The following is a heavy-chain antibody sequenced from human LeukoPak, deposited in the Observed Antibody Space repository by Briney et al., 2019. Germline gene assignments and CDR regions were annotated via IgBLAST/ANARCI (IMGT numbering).Heavy chain of an antibody. D-gene: IGHD1-26*01. J-gene: IGHJ4*02. Sequence: ASVKVSCKASGYTFTGYYMHWVRQAPGQGLEWMGWINPNSGGTNYAQKFQGRVTMTRDTSISTAYMELSRLRSDDTAVYYCARGLYSGSYWGGIDYWGQGTPVTVSS. CDR3: ARGLYSGSYWGGIDY. V-gene: IGHV1-2*02. CDR1: GYTFTGYY. CDR2: INPNSGGT.